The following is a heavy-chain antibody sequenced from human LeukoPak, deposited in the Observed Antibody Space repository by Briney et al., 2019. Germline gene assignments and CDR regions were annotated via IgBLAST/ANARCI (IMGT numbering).Heavy chain of an antibody. Sequence: ASVKVSCKASGYTFTSYGISWVRQAPGQGLEWMGGIIPIFGTANYAQKFQGRVTITTDESTSTAYMELSSLRSEDTAVYYCARRGIAAFAFDYWGQGTLVTVSS. CDR3: ARRGIAAFAFDY. CDR2: IIPIFGTA. V-gene: IGHV1-69*05. J-gene: IGHJ4*02. CDR1: GYTFTSYG. D-gene: IGHD6-13*01.